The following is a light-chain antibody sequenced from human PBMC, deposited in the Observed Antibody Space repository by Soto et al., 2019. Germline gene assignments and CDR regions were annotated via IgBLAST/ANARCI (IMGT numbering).Light chain of an antibody. CDR1: SSNIGSNT. J-gene: IGLJ7*01. CDR2: SNN. CDR3: AAWDDSLNGAV. V-gene: IGLV1-44*01. Sequence: QSVMTQPPSASGTPGQRVTISCSGSSSNIGSNTVNWYQQFPGTAPKLLIYSNNQRPSGVPDRFSGSKSGTSASLAISGLQSEDEADYYCAAWDDSLNGAVFGGGTQRTVL.